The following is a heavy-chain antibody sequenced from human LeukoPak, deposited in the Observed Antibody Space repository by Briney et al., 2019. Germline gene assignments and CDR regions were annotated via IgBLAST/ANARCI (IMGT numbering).Heavy chain of an antibody. Sequence: SETLSLTCAVSGGSISSSNWWSWVRQPPGKGLEWIGEIYHSGSTNYNPSLKSRVTISVDKSKNQFSLKLSSVTAADTAVYYCATANYYGSGRPLGYWGQGTLVTVSS. CDR3: ATANYYGSGRPLGY. V-gene: IGHV4-4*02. CDR1: GGSISSSNW. D-gene: IGHD3-10*01. CDR2: IYHSGST. J-gene: IGHJ4*02.